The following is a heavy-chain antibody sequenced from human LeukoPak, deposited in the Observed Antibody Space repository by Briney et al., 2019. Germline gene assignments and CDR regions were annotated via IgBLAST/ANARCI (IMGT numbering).Heavy chain of an antibody. J-gene: IGHJ4*02. D-gene: IGHD6-13*01. CDR1: GFTFSSYA. Sequence: PGGSLRLSCAASGFTFSSYAMSWVRQAPGKGLEWDSAISGSGGSTYYADSVKGRFTISRDNSKNTLYLQMNSLRAEDTAVYYCAKDRSEQQLPGDWGQGTLVTVSS. CDR2: ISGSGGST. CDR3: AKDRSEQQLPGD. V-gene: IGHV3-23*01.